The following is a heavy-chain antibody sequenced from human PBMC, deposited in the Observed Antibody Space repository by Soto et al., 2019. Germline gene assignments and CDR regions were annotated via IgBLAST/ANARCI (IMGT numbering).Heavy chain of an antibody. J-gene: IGHJ1*01. Sequence: GGSLRLSCAASGFTFSSYSMNWVRQAPGKGLEWVSSISSSSSYIYYADSVRGRFTISRDNAENSLYLQMNSLRAEDTAVYYCVRNSDAYSSSWTQYFELWGQGTLVTVSS. V-gene: IGHV3-21*01. D-gene: IGHD6-13*01. CDR1: GFTFSSYS. CDR3: VRNSDAYSSSWTQYFEL. CDR2: ISSSSSYI.